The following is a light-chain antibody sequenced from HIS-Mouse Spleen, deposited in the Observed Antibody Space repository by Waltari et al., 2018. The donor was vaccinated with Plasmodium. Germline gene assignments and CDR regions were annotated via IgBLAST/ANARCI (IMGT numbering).Light chain of an antibody. V-gene: IGLV2-23*01. Sequence: QSALTQPASVSGSPGQSITISCTGTSSDVGSYNLISWYQQPPGKAPKLMIYEGSKRPSGVSNRFSGSKSGNTDSLTISGLQAEDEADYYCCSYAGSSTYVVFGGGTKLTVL. CDR1: SSDVGSYNL. J-gene: IGLJ2*01. CDR3: CSYAGSSTYVV. CDR2: EGS.